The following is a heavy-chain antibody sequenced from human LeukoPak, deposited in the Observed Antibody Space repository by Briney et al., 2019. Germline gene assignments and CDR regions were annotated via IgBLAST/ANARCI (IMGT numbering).Heavy chain of an antibody. CDR3: AKARIGYSYGYSDY. V-gene: IGHV3-23*01. CDR1: GFTFSSYA. Sequence: GGSLRLSCAASGFTFSSYAMSWVRQAPGKGLEWVSTISGSGGSTYYADSVKGRFTISRDNSKNTLYLRMNSLRAEDTAVYYCAKARIGYSYGYSDYWGQGTLVTVSS. CDR2: ISGSGGST. J-gene: IGHJ4*02. D-gene: IGHD5-18*01.